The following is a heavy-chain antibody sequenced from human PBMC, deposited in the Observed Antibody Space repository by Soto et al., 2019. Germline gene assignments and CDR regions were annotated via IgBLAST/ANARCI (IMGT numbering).Heavy chain of an antibody. J-gene: IGHJ1*01. CDR1: GFIFTDWF. V-gene: IGHV1-46*01. CDR2: INTSGGNS. D-gene: IGHD2-21*01. Sequence: HLAQSGPEVKRPGASVKISCKASGFIFTDWFMHWVRQAPGQGPEWMGIINTSGGNSIYSQKFQDRGNMTRDTSTSTLYVELSSLTSADTAVYYCAKEGAIPGEVDAWGQGTLVTVSS. CDR3: AKEGAIPGEVDA.